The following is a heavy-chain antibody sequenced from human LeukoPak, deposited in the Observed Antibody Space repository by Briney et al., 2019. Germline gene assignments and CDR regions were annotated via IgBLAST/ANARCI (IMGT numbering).Heavy chain of an antibody. J-gene: IGHJ4*02. D-gene: IGHD3-16*01. CDR3: ARDFGGNWSIDY. CDR2: INPNSGST. Sequence: ASVKVSCKASGYTFTNYHLHWVRQAPGQGLEWMGIINPNSGSTRYTQEFQGRVTMTRDTSTSTVYMELGSLRSEDTAVYYCARDFGGNWSIDYWGQGTLVTVSS. CDR1: GYTFTNYH. V-gene: IGHV1-46*01.